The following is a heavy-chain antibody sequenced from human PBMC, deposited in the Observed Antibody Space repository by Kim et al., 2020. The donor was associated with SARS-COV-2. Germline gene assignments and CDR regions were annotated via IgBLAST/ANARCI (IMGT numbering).Heavy chain of an antibody. J-gene: IGHJ6*02. D-gene: IGHD6-13*01. CDR2: IYSGGST. CDR3: ARDNIAAGYYYGMDV. V-gene: IGHV3-53*01. Sequence: GGSLRLSCAASGFTVSSNYMSWVRQAPGKGLEWVSVIYSGGSTYYADSVKGRFTISRDNSKNTLYLQMNSLRAEDTAVYYCARDNIAAGYYYGMDVWGQGTTVTVSS. CDR1: GFTVSSNY.